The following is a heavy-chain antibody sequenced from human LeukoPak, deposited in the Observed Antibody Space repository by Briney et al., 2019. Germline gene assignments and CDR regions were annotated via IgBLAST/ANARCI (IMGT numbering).Heavy chain of an antibody. J-gene: IGHJ4*02. CDR3: ARGPRIKEKNLYYFDY. CDR1: GGSFSGYY. V-gene: IGHV4-34*01. Sequence: SETLSLTCAVYGGSFSGYYWSWIRQPPGKGLEWIGSIYYSGSTYYNPSLKSRVTISVDTSKNQFSLKLSSVTAADTAVYYCARGPRIKEKNLYYFDYWGQGTLVTVSS. D-gene: IGHD2/OR15-2a*01. CDR2: IYYSGST.